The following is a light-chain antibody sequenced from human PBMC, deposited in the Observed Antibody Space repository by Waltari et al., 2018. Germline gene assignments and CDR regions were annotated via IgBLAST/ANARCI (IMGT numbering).Light chain of an antibody. CDR2: KAS. CDR3: QQYNTYVT. J-gene: IGKJ3*01. V-gene: IGKV1-5*03. Sequence: IQMTQSPSTLSASVGDRVTITCRASQSISNWWAWYQQKPGKAPNLLIYKASSLESGVPSRFSGSGSGTEFTLTISSLQPDDFATFYCQQYNTYVTFGPGTKVDIK. CDR1: QSISNW.